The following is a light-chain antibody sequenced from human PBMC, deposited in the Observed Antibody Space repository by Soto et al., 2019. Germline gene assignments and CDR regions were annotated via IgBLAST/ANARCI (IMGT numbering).Light chain of an antibody. J-gene: IGKJ2*01. CDR2: DAL. V-gene: IGKV1-5*01. CDR1: QSISSR. CDR3: EQYYTYLRYS. Sequence: DIQMTQSPSTLSASVGDRVTITCRASQSISSRLAWYQKKPGKAPKLLIYDALNLERGVPSRFSGSGSGTDFTLSTGSLQPDDVAAYDCEQYYTYLRYSFGPGTILEIK.